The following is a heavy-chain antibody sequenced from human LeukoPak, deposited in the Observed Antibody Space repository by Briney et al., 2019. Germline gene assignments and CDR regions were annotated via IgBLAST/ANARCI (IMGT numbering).Heavy chain of an antibody. CDR3: VINLWFGELPTY. Sequence: SETLSLTCAVSGYSISSGYYWGWIRQPPGKGLEWIGSIYHSGSTYSNPSLKSRVTISVDTSKNQFSLKLSSVTAADTAVYYCVINLWFGELPTYWGQGTLVTVSS. D-gene: IGHD3-10*01. J-gene: IGHJ4*02. CDR2: IYHSGST. CDR1: GYSISSGYY. V-gene: IGHV4-38-2*01.